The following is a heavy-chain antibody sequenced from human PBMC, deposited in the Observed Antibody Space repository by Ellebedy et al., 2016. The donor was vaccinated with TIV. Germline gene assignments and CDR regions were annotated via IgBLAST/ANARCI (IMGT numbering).Heavy chain of an antibody. V-gene: IGHV3-33*08. CDR3: AREIFLWSLGNYYYGMDV. D-gene: IGHD3-10*01. J-gene: IGHJ6*02. Sequence: GGSLRLXXVASRIAFDLYGMHWVRQAPGRGLEWVAVISFDGGNQYYADSVQGRFTISRDNAKNSLYLQLNSLSAEDTAVYYCAREIFLWSLGNYYYGMDVWGHGTTVIVSS. CDR2: ISFDGGNQ. CDR1: RIAFDLYG.